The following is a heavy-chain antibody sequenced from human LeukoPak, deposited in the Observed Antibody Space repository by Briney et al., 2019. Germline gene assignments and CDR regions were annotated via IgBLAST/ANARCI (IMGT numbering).Heavy chain of an antibody. Sequence: GGSLRLSCEVSGFIFSNYGMHWVRQAPGKGLEWVALIWYDGRTKFHADSVRGRFTISRDNSANTLYLQMSSLRVEDTAVYYCAREWGRIAVAGGPGYWGQGALVTVSS. CDR3: AREWGRIAVAGGPGY. V-gene: IGHV3-33*01. CDR2: IWYDGRTK. D-gene: IGHD6-19*01. CDR1: GFIFSNYG. J-gene: IGHJ4*02.